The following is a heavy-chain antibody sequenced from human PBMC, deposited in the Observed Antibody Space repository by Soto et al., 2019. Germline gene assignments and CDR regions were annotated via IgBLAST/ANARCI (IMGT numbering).Heavy chain of an antibody. CDR2: INPKTGVT. V-gene: IGHV1-2*02. D-gene: IGHD5-12*01. CDR3: ARDLRSGYDTHFDY. J-gene: IGHJ4*02. CDR1: GYTFTDYF. Sequence: ASVKVSCKASGYTFTDYFMHWVRQAPGQGLEWMGWINPKTGVTNYAQKFQGRVTMTRDTSIGTAYMDLSRLRSDDTSVYYCARDLRSGYDTHFDYWGQGTLVTVSS.